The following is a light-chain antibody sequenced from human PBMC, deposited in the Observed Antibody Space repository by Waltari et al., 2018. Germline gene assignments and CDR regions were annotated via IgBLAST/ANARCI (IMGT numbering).Light chain of an antibody. CDR3: QHYVRLPAT. J-gene: IGKJ1*01. CDR1: QSVGRT. Sequence: DIVLTQSPGPLYLSPGERTTLFCRPSQSVGRTLAWYQQTPGQAPRLLIYGTSSRATDIPDRFSGSGSGTDFSLTINRLEPEDFAVYYCQHYVRLPATFGQGTKVEIK. V-gene: IGKV3-20*01. CDR2: GTS.